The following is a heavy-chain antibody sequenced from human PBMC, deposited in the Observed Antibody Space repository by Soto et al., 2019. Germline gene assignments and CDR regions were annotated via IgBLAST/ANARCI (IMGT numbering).Heavy chain of an antibody. CDR1: GGTFGSYA. D-gene: IGHD2-2*01. J-gene: IGHJ6*02. CDR2: IIPIPGTA. CDR3: ARSQGSSTSLEIYYYYYYGMDV. V-gene: IGHV1-69*01. Sequence: QVQLVKSGAEVKKPGSSVKVSCKASGGTFGSYAISWVRQAPGQGLEWMGGIIPIPGTANYPQKFQGRVTIAADESTSTAYMELSSLRSEDTAVYYCARSQGSSTSLEIYYYYYYGMDVWGQGTTVTVSS.